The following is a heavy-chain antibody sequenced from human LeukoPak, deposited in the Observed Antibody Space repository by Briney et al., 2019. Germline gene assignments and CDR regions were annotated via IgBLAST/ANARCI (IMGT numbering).Heavy chain of an antibody. CDR1: GFTFSSYA. D-gene: IGHD5-12*01. Sequence: GGSLRLSCAASGFTFSSYAMSSVRQAPGKGLEWVSAISGSGGSTYYADSVRGRFTTSRDNSKNTLYMQMNSLRAEDTAVYYCANQDIVATMGVDCWGQGTLVTVSS. CDR3: ANQDIVATMGVDC. V-gene: IGHV3-23*01. CDR2: ISGSGGST. J-gene: IGHJ4*02.